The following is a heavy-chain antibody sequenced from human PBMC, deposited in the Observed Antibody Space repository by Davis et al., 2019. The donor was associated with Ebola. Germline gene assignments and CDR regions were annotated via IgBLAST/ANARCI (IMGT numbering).Heavy chain of an antibody. CDR3: ARPSYYYYGMDV. V-gene: IGHV5-10-1*01. CDR2: IDPSDSYT. Sequence: GESLKISCKGSGYSFTSYWISWVRQMPGKGLEWMGRIDPSDSYTNYSTSFQGHVTISADKSISTAYLQWSRLKASDTAMYYCARPSYYYYGMDVWGQGTTVTVSS. CDR1: GYSFTSYW. J-gene: IGHJ6*02.